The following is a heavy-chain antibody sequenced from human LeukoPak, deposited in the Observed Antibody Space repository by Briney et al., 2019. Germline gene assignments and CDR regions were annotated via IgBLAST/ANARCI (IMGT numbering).Heavy chain of an antibody. V-gene: IGHV4-30-4*01. J-gene: IGHJ3*02. Sequence: SQTLSLTCTVSDDSISTNDHYWSWIRQPPGKGLEWIGYMYYSGRTFFNPSLKSRVTISVDKSKNQFSLKLSSVTAADTAVYYCARDSLGGHAFDIWGQGTMVTVSS. CDR3: ARDSLGGHAFDI. D-gene: IGHD3-16*01. CDR2: MYYSGRT. CDR1: DDSISTNDHY.